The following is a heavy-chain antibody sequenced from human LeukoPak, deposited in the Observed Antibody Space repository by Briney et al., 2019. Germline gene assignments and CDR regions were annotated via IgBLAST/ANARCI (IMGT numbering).Heavy chain of an antibody. Sequence: GGSLRLSCAASGFTFSDYHMSWIRQAPGKGLEWVSSISSSSSYIYYADSVKGRFTISRDNAKNSLYPQMNSLRAEDTAVYYCARDTHQGDLSIAVADAFDIWGQGTMVTVSS. CDR3: ARDTHQGDLSIAVADAFDI. D-gene: IGHD6-19*01. V-gene: IGHV3-11*06. J-gene: IGHJ3*02. CDR1: GFTFSDYH. CDR2: ISSSSSYI.